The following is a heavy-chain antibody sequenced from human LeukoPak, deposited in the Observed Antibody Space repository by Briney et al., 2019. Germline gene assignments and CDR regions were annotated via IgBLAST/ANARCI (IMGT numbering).Heavy chain of an antibody. Sequence: PGGSLRLSCAASGVTFSTAWMSWVRQSPGKGLERVGRIKSKTDGGTTDYAAPVKGRFTISRDDSKNTLYLQMNSLKTEDTAVYYCTTDGYSSSFTVYWGQGSLVTVSP. CDR1: GVTFSTAW. V-gene: IGHV3-15*01. D-gene: IGHD6-13*01. CDR2: IKSKTDGGTT. J-gene: IGHJ4*02. CDR3: TTDGYSSSFTVY.